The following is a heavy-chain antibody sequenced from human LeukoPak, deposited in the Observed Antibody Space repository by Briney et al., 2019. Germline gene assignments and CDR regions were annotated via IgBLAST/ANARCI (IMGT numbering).Heavy chain of an antibody. CDR1: GYTFTTYA. J-gene: IGHJ5*02. D-gene: IGHD3-9*01. CDR2: INGDNGNT. V-gene: IGHV1-3*01. Sequence: ASVKVSCKASGYTFTTYAMHWVRQAPGQRPEWMGWINGDNGNTKYSQKFQGRVTITRDTSAYTGCMELRSLSSADTAVYFCARAPYDILTGYSLNWFDPWGQGTLVTVSS. CDR3: ARAPYDILTGYSLNWFDP.